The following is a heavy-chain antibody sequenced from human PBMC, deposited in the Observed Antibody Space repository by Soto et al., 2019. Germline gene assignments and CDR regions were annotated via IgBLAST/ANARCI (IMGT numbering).Heavy chain of an antibody. V-gene: IGHV1-3*01. CDR2: INAGNGNT. CDR3: ARGSTAAPYYYYYYYMDV. D-gene: IGHD2-2*01. CDR1: GYTFTSYA. Sequence: ASVKVSCKASGYTFTSYAMHWVRQAPGQRLEWMGWINAGNGNTKYSQKFQGRVTITRDTSASTAYMELSSLRSEDTAVYYCARGSTAAPYYYYYYYMDVWGKGTTVTVS. J-gene: IGHJ6*03.